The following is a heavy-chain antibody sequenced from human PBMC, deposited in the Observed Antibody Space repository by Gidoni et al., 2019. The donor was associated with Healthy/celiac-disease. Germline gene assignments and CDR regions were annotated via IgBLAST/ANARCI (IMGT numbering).Heavy chain of an antibody. V-gene: IGHV1-8*01. CDR3: ARGRPHYYYYYMDV. CDR2: MNTNSSNT. CDR1: GYSFTSYD. Sequence: QVQLVQSGAEVKKPGASVKVSCKASGYSFTSYDINWVRQATGQGLEWMGWMNTNSSNTGYAQKFQGRVTMTRNTSISTAYMELSSLRSEDTAVYYCARGRPHYYYYYMDVWGKGTTVTVSS. J-gene: IGHJ6*03.